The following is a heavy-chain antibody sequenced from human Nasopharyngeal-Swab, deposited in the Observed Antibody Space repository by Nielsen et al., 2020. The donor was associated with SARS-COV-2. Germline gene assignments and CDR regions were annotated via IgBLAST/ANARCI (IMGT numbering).Heavy chain of an antibody. CDR3: ARTDRGGSYFSQYYYYMDV. V-gene: IGHV3-30*03. CDR2: ISSDGSDK. J-gene: IGHJ6*03. Sequence: WIRRRPGKGLEWVAVISSDGSDKFYADSVKGRFSISRDTSRSAVYLQMNSLRAEDTALYYCARTDRGGSYFSQYYYYMDVWGTGTTVTVSS. D-gene: IGHD1-26*01.